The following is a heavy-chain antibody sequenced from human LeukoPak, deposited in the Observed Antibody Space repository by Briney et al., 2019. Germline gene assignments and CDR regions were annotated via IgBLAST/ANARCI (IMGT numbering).Heavy chain of an antibody. V-gene: IGHV4-30-4*01. J-gene: IGHJ4*02. Sequence: MPSETLSLTCTVSGGSISSGDYYWSWIRQPPGKGLEWIGYIYYSGSTYYNPSLKSRVTISVDTSKNQFSLKLSSVTAADTAVYYCARAEVSITMIVVVIFDYWGQGTLVTVSS. D-gene: IGHD3-22*01. CDR2: IYYSGST. CDR3: ARAEVSITMIVVVIFDY. CDR1: GGSISSGDYY.